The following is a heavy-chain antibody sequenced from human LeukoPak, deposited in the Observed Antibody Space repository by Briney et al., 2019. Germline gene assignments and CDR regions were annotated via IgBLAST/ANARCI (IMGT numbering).Heavy chain of an antibody. Sequence: GGSLRLSCAASGFTFSSYAMSWFRQAPGKGLEWVSAISGSGGSTYYADSVKGRFTISRDSSKNTLYLQMNSLRAEDTAIYYCAKDKGWGYSAYDFYGMDVWGQGTTVTVSS. CDR3: AKDKGWGYSAYDFYGMDV. V-gene: IGHV3-23*01. J-gene: IGHJ6*02. CDR1: GFTFSSYA. D-gene: IGHD1-1*01. CDR2: ISGSGGST.